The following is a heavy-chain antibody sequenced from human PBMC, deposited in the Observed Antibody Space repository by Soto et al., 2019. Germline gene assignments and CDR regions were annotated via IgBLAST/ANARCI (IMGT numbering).Heavy chain of an antibody. CDR2: FDPEDGET. Sequence: ASVKVSCKVSGYTLTELSMHWVRQAPGKGLEWMGGFDPEDGETIYAQKFQGRVTMTEDTSTDTAYMELSSLRSEDTAVYYCARGGSWYDLKIFDYWGQGTLVTVSS. CDR3: ARGGSWYDLKIFDY. V-gene: IGHV1-24*01. CDR1: GYTLTELS. D-gene: IGHD6-13*01. J-gene: IGHJ4*02.